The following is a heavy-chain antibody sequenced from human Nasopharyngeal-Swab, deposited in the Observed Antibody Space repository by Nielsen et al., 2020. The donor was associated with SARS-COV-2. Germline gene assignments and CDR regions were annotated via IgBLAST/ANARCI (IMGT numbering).Heavy chain of an antibody. CDR1: GFTFSSYS. CDR3: ASPRGYHGSSGAFDY. Sequence: GESLKISCAASGFTFSSYSMNWVRQAPGKGLEWVSSISSSSSYIYYADSVKGRFTISRDNAKNSLYLQMNSLRAEDTAVYYCASPRGYHGSSGAFDYWGQGTLVTVSS. V-gene: IGHV3-21*01. D-gene: IGHD3-22*01. CDR2: ISSSSSYI. J-gene: IGHJ4*02.